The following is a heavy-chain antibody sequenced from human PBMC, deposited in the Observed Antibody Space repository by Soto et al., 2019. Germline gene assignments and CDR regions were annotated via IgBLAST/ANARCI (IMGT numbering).Heavy chain of an antibody. J-gene: IGHJ4*02. Sequence: GGSLRLSCAASGFTFSSYGMHWVRQAPGKGLEWVAVIWYDGSNKYYADSVKGRFTISRDNAKNSLYLQMNSLRAEDTAVYYCARARVSGDTVALFDYWGQGTLVTVSS. CDR3: ARARVSGDTVALFDY. V-gene: IGHV3-33*01. D-gene: IGHD5-12*01. CDR1: GFTFSSYG. CDR2: IWYDGSNK.